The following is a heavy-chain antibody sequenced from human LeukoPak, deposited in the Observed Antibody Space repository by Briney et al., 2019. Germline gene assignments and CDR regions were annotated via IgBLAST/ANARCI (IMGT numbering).Heavy chain of an antibody. D-gene: IGHD1-26*01. V-gene: IGHV3-48*03. J-gene: IGHJ5*02. CDR2: ISGSGSII. CDR1: GFTFNNYG. CDR3: ARVYSPFSTWFDP. Sequence: GGSLRLSCAASGFTFNNYGMNWVRQAPGKGLEWISYISGSGSIIYYADSVKGRFTISRDNAKNSLYLQMNSLRAEDTAVYHCARVYSPFSTWFDPWGQGTLVTVSS.